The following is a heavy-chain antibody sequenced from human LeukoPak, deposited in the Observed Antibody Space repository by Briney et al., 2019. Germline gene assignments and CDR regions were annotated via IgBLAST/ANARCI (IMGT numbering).Heavy chain of an antibody. D-gene: IGHD4-17*01. V-gene: IGHV3-23*01. CDR1: GFTFSSSA. J-gene: IGHJ4*02. CDR3: ANEIRPNDY. Sequence: GGSLRLSCAASGFTFSSSAMSWVRQAPGKGLEWVSAISNNGGYTYYADSVQGRFTISRDNSKSTLCLQMNSLRAEDTAVYYCANEIRPNDYWGQGTQVTVSS. CDR2: ISNNGGYT.